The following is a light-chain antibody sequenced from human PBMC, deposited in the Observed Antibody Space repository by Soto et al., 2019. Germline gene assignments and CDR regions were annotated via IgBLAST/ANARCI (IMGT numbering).Light chain of an antibody. Sequence: IQLTQSPSTLSASVGDRVTITCGANQTVNTWLAWFQQKPGKAPNLLIYKASTLESGVPLRFSGSGSDTELTLTIKSLQPDDYATYYCQQYNNYWTFGQGPKVDIK. CDR2: KAS. CDR3: QQYNNYWT. CDR1: QTVNTW. V-gene: IGKV1-5*03. J-gene: IGKJ1*01.